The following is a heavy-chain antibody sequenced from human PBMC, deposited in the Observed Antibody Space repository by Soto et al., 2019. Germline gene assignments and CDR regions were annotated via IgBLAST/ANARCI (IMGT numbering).Heavy chain of an antibody. J-gene: IGHJ5*02. CDR3: ARLSRPNYYDTSGFFKDNWFEP. Sequence: QVQLVQSGAEVKKPGSSMKVSCKASGGTFNSYDINWVRQAPGQGLEWMGGIIPIVETPKYAQKFQGRVTITADDSTNTVYMELSSLRSEDTAMYYCARLSRPNYYDTSGFFKDNWFEPCGQGTLVTVSS. D-gene: IGHD3-22*01. V-gene: IGHV1-69*01. CDR1: GGTFNSYD. CDR2: IIPIVETP.